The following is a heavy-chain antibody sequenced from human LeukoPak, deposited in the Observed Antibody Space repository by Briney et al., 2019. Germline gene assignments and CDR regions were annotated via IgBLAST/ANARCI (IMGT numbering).Heavy chain of an antibody. Sequence: GGSLRLSCAASGFTFYKSAMTWVRQAPGKGLEWVSAISGSGGSTYYADSVKGRFTISRDNSKNTLYLQMNSLRAEDTAVYYCAKDLSSGWYSYYYYGMDVWGQGTTVTVSS. J-gene: IGHJ6*02. CDR2: ISGSGGST. V-gene: IGHV3-23*01. CDR1: GFTFYKSA. CDR3: AKDLSSGWYSYYYYGMDV. D-gene: IGHD6-19*01.